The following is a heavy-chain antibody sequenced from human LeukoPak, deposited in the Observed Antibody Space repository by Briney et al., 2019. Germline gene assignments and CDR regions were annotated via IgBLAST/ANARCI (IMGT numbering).Heavy chain of an antibody. CDR1: GFTFSDYY. J-gene: IGHJ5*02. D-gene: IGHD2-15*01. Sequence: GGSLRLSCAASGFTFSDYYMSWIRQAPGKGLEWVSYISGTSSYTNYADSVKGRFTISRDNAKNSLYLQMNSLRAEDTAVYYCASSFCSGGSCYSYSWCDPWGQGTLVTVSS. CDR2: ISGTSSYT. V-gene: IGHV3-11*03. CDR3: ASSFCSGGSCYSYSWCDP.